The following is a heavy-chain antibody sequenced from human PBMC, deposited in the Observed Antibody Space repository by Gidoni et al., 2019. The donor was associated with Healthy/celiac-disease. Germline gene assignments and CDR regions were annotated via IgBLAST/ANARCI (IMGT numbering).Heavy chain of an antibody. CDR1: GYTFPSYA. D-gene: IGHD3-10*01. V-gene: IGHV1-3*01. CDR2: INAGNGNT. J-gene: IGHJ4*02. CDR3: ARSSVYYYGSGSFDY. Sequence: QVQLVQSGAEVKKPGASVKVSCKASGYTFPSYAMHWVRQAPGQRLEWMGWINAGNGNTKYSQKFQGRDTITRDTSASTAYMELSSLRSEDTAVYYCARSSVYYYGSGSFDYWGQGTLVTVSS.